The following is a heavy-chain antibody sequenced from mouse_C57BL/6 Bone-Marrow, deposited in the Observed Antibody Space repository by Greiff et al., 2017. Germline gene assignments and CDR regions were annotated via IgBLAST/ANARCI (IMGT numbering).Heavy chain of an antibody. CDR3: AREGGAGDLAY. V-gene: IGHV1-81*01. CDR1: GYTFTSYG. J-gene: IGHJ3*01. D-gene: IGHD3-2*02. CDR2: IYPRSGNT. Sequence: QVQLKQSGAVLARPGASVKLSCKASGYTFTSYGISWVKQRTGQGLEWIGEIYPRSGNTYYNEKFKGKATLTADKSSSTAYMELRSLTSEDSAVYFCAREGGAGDLAYWGQGTLVTVSA.